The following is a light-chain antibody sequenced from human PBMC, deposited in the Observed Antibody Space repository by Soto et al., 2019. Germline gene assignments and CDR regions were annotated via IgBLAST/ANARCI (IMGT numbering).Light chain of an antibody. CDR2: KAS. V-gene: IGKV1-5*03. Sequence: DIQMTQSPSTLSASVGDRVTITCRASQSISSSLAWYQQKPGKAPKLLIYKASSLESGVPSRFSGSGSGTEFTLTISNLQPDDFATYYCQQYSSYSLIFGGGTKVEIK. CDR3: QQYSSYSLI. CDR1: QSISSS. J-gene: IGKJ4*01.